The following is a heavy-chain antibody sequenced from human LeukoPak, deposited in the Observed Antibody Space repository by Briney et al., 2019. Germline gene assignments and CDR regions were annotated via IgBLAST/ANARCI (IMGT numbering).Heavy chain of an antibody. Sequence: HPGGSLRLSCAASGFTFSSYAMSWIRQPPGKGLEWISAISGSGGSTYYADSVKGRFTIARDNSKNTLYLQMNSLRAEDTAVYYCATRVDIVATLDYWGQGTLVTVSS. CDR1: GFTFSSYA. CDR3: ATRVDIVATLDY. D-gene: IGHD5-12*01. CDR2: ISGSGGST. V-gene: IGHV3-23*01. J-gene: IGHJ4*02.